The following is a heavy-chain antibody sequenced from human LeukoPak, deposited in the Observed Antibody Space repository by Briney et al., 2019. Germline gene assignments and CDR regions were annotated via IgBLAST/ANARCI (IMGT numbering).Heavy chain of an antibody. Sequence: SETLSLTCTVSGGSISSYYWSWIRQPPGKGLEWIGEINHSGSTNYNPSLKSRVTMSVDTSKNQFSLQLNSVTAADTAVYYCARNGYGSGSSYWGQGTLVTVSS. CDR2: INHSGST. V-gene: IGHV4-34*01. CDR1: GGSISSYY. J-gene: IGHJ4*02. CDR3: ARNGYGSGSSY. D-gene: IGHD3-10*01.